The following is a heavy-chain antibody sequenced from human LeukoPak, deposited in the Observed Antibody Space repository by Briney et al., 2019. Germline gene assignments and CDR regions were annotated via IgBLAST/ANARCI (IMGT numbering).Heavy chain of an antibody. D-gene: IGHD3-22*01. CDR3: VIDSSGYYYKPPNFDY. Sequence: GGSLRLSCAASGFTFSSYAMTWVRQAPGKGLEWVSTISGSGGRTYYADSVKGRFTISRDNAKNSLYLQMNSLRAEDTAVYYCVIDSSGYYYKPPNFDYWGQGTLVTVSS. J-gene: IGHJ4*02. CDR1: GFTFSSYA. V-gene: IGHV3-23*01. CDR2: ISGSGGRT.